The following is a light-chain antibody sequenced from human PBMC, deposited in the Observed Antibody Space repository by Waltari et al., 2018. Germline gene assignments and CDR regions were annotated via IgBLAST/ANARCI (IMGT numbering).Light chain of an antibody. J-gene: IGKJ4*01. CDR3: QQVIFYPLT. Sequence: DIQLTQSPSFLSASVGDRVTIACRASQGISSHLAWYQQKPGNAPKLLIYPASTLQSGVPSRFGGSGSGTEFTLTINSLQPEDFATYYCQQVIFYPLTFGGGTKVDIK. V-gene: IGKV1-9*01. CDR1: QGISSH. CDR2: PAS.